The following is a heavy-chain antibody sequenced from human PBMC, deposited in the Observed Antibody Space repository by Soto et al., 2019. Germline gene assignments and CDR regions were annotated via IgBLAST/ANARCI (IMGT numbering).Heavy chain of an antibody. Sequence: EVQLLESGGGLVQPGGSLRLSCAASGFTFSNFAMFWVRQAPGKGLEWVSSISRTGGAAHYADSVNGRFTISRDNSKNTLFLQMDSLRAEDTAVYYCAKSYDYIWGSYRRELDYWGQGTLVTVSS. CDR1: GFTFSNFA. J-gene: IGHJ4*02. CDR2: ISRTGGAA. D-gene: IGHD3-16*02. CDR3: AKSYDYIWGSYRRELDY. V-gene: IGHV3-23*01.